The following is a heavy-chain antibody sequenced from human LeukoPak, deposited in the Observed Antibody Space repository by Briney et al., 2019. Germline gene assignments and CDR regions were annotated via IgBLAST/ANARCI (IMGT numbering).Heavy chain of an antibody. D-gene: IGHD1-26*01. J-gene: IGHJ3*02. CDR3: ARYSPGSSGGAFDI. V-gene: IGHV1-69*05. CDR1: GGTFSSYA. Sequence: SVKVSCKASGGTFSSYAISWVRQAPGQGLEWMRGIIPIFGTANYAQTFQGRVTITTDESTSTAYMELSSLRSEDTAVYYCARYSPGSSGGAFDIWGQGTMVTVSS. CDR2: IIPIFGTA.